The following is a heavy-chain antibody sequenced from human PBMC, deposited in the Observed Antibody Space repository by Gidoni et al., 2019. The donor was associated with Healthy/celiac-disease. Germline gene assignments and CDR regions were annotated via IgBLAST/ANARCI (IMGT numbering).Heavy chain of an antibody. J-gene: IGHJ6*02. CDR1: GFTFSSYA. CDR2: ISYDGSNK. V-gene: IGHV3-30*04. CDR3: ARGKGYYGSGSPNYGMDV. D-gene: IGHD3-10*01. Sequence: QVQLVASGGGVVQPGRSLRLSCAASGFTFSSYAMHWVRQAPGKGLEWVAVISYDGSNKYYADSVKGRFTISRDNSKNTLYLQMNSLRAEDTAVYYCARGKGYYGSGSPNYGMDVWGQGTTVTVSS.